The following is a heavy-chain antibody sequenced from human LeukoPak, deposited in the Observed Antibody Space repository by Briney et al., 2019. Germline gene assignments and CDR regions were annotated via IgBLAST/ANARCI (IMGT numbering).Heavy chain of an antibody. V-gene: IGHV1-2*02. Sequence: ASVKLSCKASGYTFSGYYMHWVRQAPGQGLEWIGWINPNSGGTNYAQKFKGRVTMTRDKSISTAYMELNRLRSDDTAVYYCARELNQAAAGNDYWGQGTLVTVSS. CDR2: INPNSGGT. CDR1: GYTFSGYY. J-gene: IGHJ4*02. D-gene: IGHD6-13*01. CDR3: ARELNQAAAGNDY.